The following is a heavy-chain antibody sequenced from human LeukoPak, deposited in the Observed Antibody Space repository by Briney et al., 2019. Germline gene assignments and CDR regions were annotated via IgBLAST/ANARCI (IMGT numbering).Heavy chain of an antibody. J-gene: IGHJ4*02. V-gene: IGHV3-66*01. Sequence: GGSLRLSCAASGFTVSSNYMSWVRQAPGKGLEWVSIIYSSGSTYYADSVKGRFTISRDNSKNTLYLQMNSLRAEDTAVYYCARDYDYALDYWGQGTLVTVSS. CDR3: ARDYDYALDY. CDR2: IYSSGST. CDR1: GFTVSSNY. D-gene: IGHD3-16*01.